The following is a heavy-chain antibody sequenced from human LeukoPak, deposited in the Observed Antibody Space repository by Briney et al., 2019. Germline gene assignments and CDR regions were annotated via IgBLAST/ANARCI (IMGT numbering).Heavy chain of an antibody. J-gene: IGHJ5*02. CDR3: ARLAQQLGRGVNRFDP. Sequence: SETLSLTCTVSGYSISSGYYWGWIRQPPGKGLKWIGSISHSGSTYYNPSLKSRVTISVDTSKNQFSLKLSSLTAADTAVYYCARLAQQLGRGVNRFDPWGQGTLVTVSS. CDR1: GYSISSGYY. D-gene: IGHD6-13*01. V-gene: IGHV4-38-2*02. CDR2: ISHSGST.